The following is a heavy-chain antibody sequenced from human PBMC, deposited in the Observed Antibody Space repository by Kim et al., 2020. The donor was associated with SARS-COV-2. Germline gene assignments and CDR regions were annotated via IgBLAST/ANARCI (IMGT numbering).Heavy chain of an antibody. J-gene: IGHJ1*01. Sequence: LKSRVTISVDTSKNQFSLKLSSVTAADTAVYYCARVVFGVVISVPEYFQHWGQGTLVTVSS. V-gene: IGHV4-30-2*04. D-gene: IGHD3-3*01. CDR3: ARVVFGVVISVPEYFQH.